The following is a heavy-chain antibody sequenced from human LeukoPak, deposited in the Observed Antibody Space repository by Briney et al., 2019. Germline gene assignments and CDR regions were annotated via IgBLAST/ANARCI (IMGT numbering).Heavy chain of an antibody. Sequence: SGGSLRLSCAASGFTFSSYWMSWVRQAPGKGLEWVANIKRDGSEKYYVDSVKGRLTISRDNAKNSLYLQMNSLRAEDTAVYYCARVESGCSSTSCYRGAFDYWGQGTLVTVSS. J-gene: IGHJ4*02. CDR2: IKRDGSEK. CDR3: ARVESGCSSTSCYRGAFDY. CDR1: GFTFSSYW. D-gene: IGHD2-2*01. V-gene: IGHV3-7*01.